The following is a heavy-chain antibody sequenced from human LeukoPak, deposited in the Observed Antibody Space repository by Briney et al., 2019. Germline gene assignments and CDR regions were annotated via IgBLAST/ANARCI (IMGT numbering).Heavy chain of an antibody. J-gene: IGHJ4*02. V-gene: IGHV3-53*01. CDR2: IYSGGST. D-gene: IGHD6-19*01. CDR1: GFTVSNNY. CDR3: ARNSGWFRFDY. Sequence: GGSLRLSCAASGFTVSNNYMSWVRQAPGKGLEWVSVIYSGGSTYYADSVKGRFSISRDNSKNTLYLQMNSLRAEDTAVYYCARNSGWFRFDYWGQGTLVTVSS.